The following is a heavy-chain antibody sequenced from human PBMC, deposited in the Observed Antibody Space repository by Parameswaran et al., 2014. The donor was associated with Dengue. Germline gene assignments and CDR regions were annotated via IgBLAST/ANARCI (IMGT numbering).Heavy chain of an antibody. D-gene: IGHD2-2*01. J-gene: IGHJ6*03. CDR3: ARGIVDPRKAPRYHYYYMDV. V-gene: IGHV3-48*03. CDR2: IDSSSSTI. Sequence: KWIRQPPGKGLEWVSFIDSSSSTIYYADSVKGRFTISRDNAKNSLYLQMNSLRAEDTAIFYCARGIVDPRKAPRYHYYYMDVWGRGTPVTVSS.